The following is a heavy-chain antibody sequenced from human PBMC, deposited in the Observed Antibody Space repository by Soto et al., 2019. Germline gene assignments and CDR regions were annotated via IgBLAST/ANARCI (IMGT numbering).Heavy chain of an antibody. CDR2: IHHGGST. J-gene: IGHJ3*02. CDR3: ARGLDPYDAFDI. V-gene: IGHV4-30-2*01. CDR1: GGSISSGGYS. Sequence: QLQLQESGSGLVKPSQTLSLTCAVSGGSISSGGYSWGWMRQPPGKALEWIGYIHHGGSTYYNASLKSRVTISVARSKNEFSLKLSSVTAADTAVYFCARGLDPYDAFDIWGQGTMVTVSS.